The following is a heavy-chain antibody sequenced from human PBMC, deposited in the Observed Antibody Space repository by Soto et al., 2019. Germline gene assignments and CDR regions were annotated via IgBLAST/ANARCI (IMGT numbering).Heavy chain of an antibody. V-gene: IGHV4-59*01. CDR1: GGSISSYY. D-gene: IGHD3-16*02. CDR2: IYYSGST. CDR3: AREREYDYVWGSYRSNTRDAFDI. J-gene: IGHJ3*02. Sequence: SETLSLTCTVSGGSISSYYWSWIRQPPGKGLEWIGYIYYSGSTNYNPSLKSRVTISVDTSKNQFSLKLSSVTAADTAVYYCAREREYDYVWGSYRSNTRDAFDIWGQGTTVTVSS.